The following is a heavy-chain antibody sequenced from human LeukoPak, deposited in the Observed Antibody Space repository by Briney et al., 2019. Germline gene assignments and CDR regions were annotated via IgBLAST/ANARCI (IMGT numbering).Heavy chain of an antibody. V-gene: IGHV1-2*02. J-gene: IGHJ4*02. CDR3: ARDAYCGGDCYSDY. CDR2: INPNSGGT. D-gene: IGHD2-21*02. Sequence: GASVKVSCTASGYTFTGYYMHWVRQAPGQGLEWMGWINPNSGGTNYAQKFQGRVTMTRDTSISTAYMELSRLRSDDTAVYYCARDAYCGGDCYSDYWGQGTLVTVSS. CDR1: GYTFTGYY.